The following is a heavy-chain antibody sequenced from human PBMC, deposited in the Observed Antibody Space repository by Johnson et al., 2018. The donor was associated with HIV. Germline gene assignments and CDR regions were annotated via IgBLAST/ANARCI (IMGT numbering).Heavy chain of an antibody. Sequence: VQLVESGGGLVQPGGSLRLSCAASGFSVSSNYMTWVRQAPGKGLEWVSVIYSGGTTWYADSVKGRFTISRDNSKNTLYLQMNSLRAEDTAVYYCAREYYYDSSGYNAFDIWGQGTMVTVSS. CDR3: AREYYYDSSGYNAFDI. D-gene: IGHD3-22*01. CDR1: GFSVSSNY. J-gene: IGHJ3*02. V-gene: IGHV3-66*02. CDR2: IYSGGTT.